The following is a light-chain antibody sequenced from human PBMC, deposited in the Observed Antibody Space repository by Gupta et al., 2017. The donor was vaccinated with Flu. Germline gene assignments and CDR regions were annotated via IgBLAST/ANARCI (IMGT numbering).Light chain of an antibody. V-gene: IGLV2-14*01. J-gene: IGLJ3*02. CDR2: EVA. CDR3: CSYTRTTASIIAWV. CDR1: SRDIGDYDR. Sequence: QSALTQPASVSGSPGQTITISCTGTSRDIGDYDRVSWYQQHPGKAPKLIIYEVAYRPSGVSNRFSGSKSGNTAALTISGLQADDEADYYGCSYTRTTASIIAWVFGGGTKVTVL.